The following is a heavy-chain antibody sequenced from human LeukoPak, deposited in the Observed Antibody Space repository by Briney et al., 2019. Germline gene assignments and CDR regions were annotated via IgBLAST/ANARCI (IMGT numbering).Heavy chain of an antibody. J-gene: IGHJ5*02. Sequence: SETLSLTCTVSGGSVSSGSYYWSWIRQPPGKGLEWIGCIYYSGSTNYNPSLKSRVTISVDTSKNQFSLKLSSVTAADTAVYYCARDRGYWFDPWGQGTLVTVSS. V-gene: IGHV4-61*01. CDR1: GGSVSSGSYY. D-gene: IGHD3-10*01. CDR3: ARDRGYWFDP. CDR2: IYYSGST.